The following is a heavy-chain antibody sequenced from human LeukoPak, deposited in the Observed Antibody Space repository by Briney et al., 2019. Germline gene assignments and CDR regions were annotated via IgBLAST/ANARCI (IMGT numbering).Heavy chain of an antibody. V-gene: IGHV4-61*02. J-gene: IGHJ4*02. D-gene: IGHD1-26*01. Sequence: SETLALTCTVSGGSISSGSYYWSWIRQPAGKGLEWIGRIYTSGSTTYNSSLKSRVTISLDTSKNHFSLRLSSVTAADTAVYYCARDREVGATGYYFDYWGQGTLVTVSS. CDR3: ARDREVGATGYYFDY. CDR1: GGSISSGSYY. CDR2: IYTSGST.